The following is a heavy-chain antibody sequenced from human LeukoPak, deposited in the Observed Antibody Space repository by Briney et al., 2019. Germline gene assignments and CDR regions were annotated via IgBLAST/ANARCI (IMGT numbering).Heavy chain of an antibody. CDR3: ARDRRYYDSSGYYFHWYFDL. V-gene: IGHV3-53*01. D-gene: IGHD3-22*01. CDR1: GFTVSSSY. CDR2: IYSGVST. J-gene: IGHJ2*01. Sequence: PGGSLRLSCAASGFTVSSSYMNWVRQAPGKGLEWVSVIYSGVSTYYADSVKGRFTISRDNSKNTLYLQMNSLRAEDTALYYCARDRRYYDSSGYYFHWYFDLWGRGTLVTVSS.